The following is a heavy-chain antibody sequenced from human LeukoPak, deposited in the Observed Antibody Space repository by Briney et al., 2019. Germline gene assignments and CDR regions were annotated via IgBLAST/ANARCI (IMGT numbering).Heavy chain of an antibody. CDR3: ARVGYSSWYDDY. D-gene: IGHD6-13*01. CDR1: GYIFSSYS. Sequence: ASVKVSCKASGYIFSSYSIRWVRQAPGQGLEWMRWISADSGNTNYAQMLQGRVTITTDTSTSTAYMELRGLRSDDTAVYYCARVGYSSWYDDYWGQGTLVTVSS. CDR2: ISADSGNT. V-gene: IGHV1-18*01. J-gene: IGHJ4*02.